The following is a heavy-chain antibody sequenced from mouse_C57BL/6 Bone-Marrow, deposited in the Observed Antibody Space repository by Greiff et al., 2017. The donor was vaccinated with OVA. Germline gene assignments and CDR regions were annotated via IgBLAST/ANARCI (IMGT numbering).Heavy chain of an antibody. D-gene: IGHD1-1*02. Sequence: EVKLEESGPGLVKPSQSLSLTCSVTGYSITSGYYWNWIRQFPGNKLEWMGYISYDGSNNYNPSLKNRISITRDTSKNQFFLKLNSVTTEDTATYYCARDRGGFWGQGTLVTVSA. CDR2: ISYDGSN. CDR3: ARDRGGF. J-gene: IGHJ3*01. V-gene: IGHV3-6*01. CDR1: GYSITSGYY.